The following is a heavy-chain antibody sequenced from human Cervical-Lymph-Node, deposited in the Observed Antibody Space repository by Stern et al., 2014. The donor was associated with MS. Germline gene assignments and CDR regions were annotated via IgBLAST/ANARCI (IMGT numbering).Heavy chain of an antibody. CDR2: ISGSGGST. J-gene: IGHJ4*02. CDR3: AKDLRGTYYYDSSGYTFGY. D-gene: IGHD3-22*01. Sequence: EVQLVESGGGLVQPGGSLRLSCAASGFTFSSYAMSWVRQAPGQGLEWVSAISGSGGSTYYADSVKGRFTISRDNSKNTLYRQMNSLRAEDTAVYYCAKDLRGTYYYDSSGYTFGYWGQGTLVTVSS. V-gene: IGHV3-23*04. CDR1: GFTFSSYA.